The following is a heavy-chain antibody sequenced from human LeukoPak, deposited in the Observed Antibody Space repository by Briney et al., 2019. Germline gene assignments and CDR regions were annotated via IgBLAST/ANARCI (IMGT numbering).Heavy chain of an antibody. J-gene: IGHJ6*02. CDR1: GGTFNNYN. CDR2: IIPSFGIP. CDR3: AREFWGTMVRGGAMDV. D-gene: IGHD3-10*01. V-gene: IGHV1-69*02. Sequence: GSSVKVSCQASGGTFNNYNINWVRQAPGQGLEWMGTIIPSFGIPSYAEKFKGRVTITADKSTSAAYMELSSLRPEDTAVYYCAREFWGTMVRGGAMDVRGLGTPVIVTS.